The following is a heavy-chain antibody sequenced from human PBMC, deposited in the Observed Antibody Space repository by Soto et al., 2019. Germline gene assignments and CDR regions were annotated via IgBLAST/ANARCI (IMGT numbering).Heavy chain of an antibody. CDR1: GGSISSYY. D-gene: IGHD3-10*01. CDR2: IYYSGST. J-gene: IGHJ4*02. CDR3: ARDHYFRFDY. V-gene: IGHV4-59*01. Sequence: SETLSLTCTVSGGSISSYYWSWIRQPPGKGLEWIGYIYYSGSTNYNPSLKSRVTISVDTSKNQFSLKLSSVTAADTAVYYCARDHYFRFDYWGQGTLVTVSS.